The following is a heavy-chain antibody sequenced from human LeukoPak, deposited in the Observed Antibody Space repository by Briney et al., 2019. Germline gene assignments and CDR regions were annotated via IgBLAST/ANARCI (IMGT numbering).Heavy chain of an antibody. Sequence: GASVKVSCKASGGTFSSYAISWVRQAPGQGLEWMGGIIPIFGTANYAQKFQGRVTITADESTSTAYMELSSLRSEDTAVYYCARDRGLYCSGGSCYGSSGNNWFDPWGQGTLVTVSS. CDR2: IIPIFGTA. J-gene: IGHJ5*02. CDR3: ARDRGLYCSGGSCYGSSGNNWFDP. V-gene: IGHV1-69*13. D-gene: IGHD2-15*01. CDR1: GGTFSSYA.